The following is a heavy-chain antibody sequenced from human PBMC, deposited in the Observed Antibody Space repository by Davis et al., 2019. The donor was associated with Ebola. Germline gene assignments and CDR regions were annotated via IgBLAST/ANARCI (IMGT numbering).Heavy chain of an antibody. D-gene: IGHD4-17*01. J-gene: IGHJ4*02. CDR2: ISGSGGST. CDR3: ATSYFTVTTLY. CDR1: VITFSSYA. Sequence: PGGSLRLSCTDSVITFSSYAMTWVRQAPGKGLEWVSAISGSGGSTYYADSVKGRFTISRDNSKKTLYLQMNSLSAEDTAVYYCATSYFTVTTLYWGQGTLVTVSS. V-gene: IGHV3-23*01.